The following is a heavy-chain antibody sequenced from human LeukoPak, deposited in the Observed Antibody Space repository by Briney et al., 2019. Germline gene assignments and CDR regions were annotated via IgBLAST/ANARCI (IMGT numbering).Heavy chain of an antibody. CDR1: GGSISSYY. CDR3: ARDVGVRYFDWFLLGY. J-gene: IGHJ4*02. V-gene: IGHV4-59*01. Sequence: SETLSLTCTVSGGSISSYYWSWIRQPPGKGLEWIGYIYYSGRTNYNPSLKSRVTISVDTSKNQFSLKLSSVTAADTAVYYCARDVGVRYFDWFLLGYWGQGTLVTVSS. CDR2: IYYSGRT. D-gene: IGHD3-9*01.